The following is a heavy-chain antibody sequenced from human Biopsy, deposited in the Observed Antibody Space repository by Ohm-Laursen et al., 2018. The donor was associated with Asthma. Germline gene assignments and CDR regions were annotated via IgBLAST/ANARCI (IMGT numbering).Heavy chain of an antibody. D-gene: IGHD6-6*01. CDR2: IIPIFGTA. Sequence: ASVKVSCKASGGTFSSYAISWVRQAPGQGLEWMGGIIPIFGTANYAQKFQGRVTITADESTSTAYMELSSLRSEDTAVYYCARERIAARQRRYYFDYWGQGTLVTVSS. CDR1: GGTFSSYA. CDR3: ARERIAARQRRYYFDY. J-gene: IGHJ4*02. V-gene: IGHV1-69*13.